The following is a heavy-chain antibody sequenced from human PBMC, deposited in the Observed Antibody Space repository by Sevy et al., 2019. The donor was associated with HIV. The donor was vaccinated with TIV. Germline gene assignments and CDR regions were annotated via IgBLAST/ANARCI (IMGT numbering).Heavy chain of an antibody. CDR2: ISSSSSTI. CDR1: GFNFRNYS. V-gene: IGHV3-48*02. Sequence: GGSLRLSCAASGFNFRNYSMTWVRQAPGKGLDWVSYISSSSSTIYYADSVKGRFTISRDNAKNSLYLQMNSLRDEDTAVYYCARMSVVVVPAAIVFYYYGMDVWGQGTTVTVSS. D-gene: IGHD2-2*01. J-gene: IGHJ6*02. CDR3: ARMSVVVVPAAIVFYYYGMDV.